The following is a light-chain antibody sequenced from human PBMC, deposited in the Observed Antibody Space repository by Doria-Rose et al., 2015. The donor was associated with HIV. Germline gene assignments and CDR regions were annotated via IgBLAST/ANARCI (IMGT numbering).Light chain of an antibody. CDR2: DGS. CDR3: HQYGTSWT. J-gene: IGKJ1*01. CDR1: QSFSSTY. Sequence: TQSPGTLSLSPGERATLSCRASQSFSSTYLAWYQQTPGQATSLLIYDGSTMATGIPDRFSASGSGTDFTLTINRLEPEDFALYYCHQYGTSWTFGQGTKVEI. V-gene: IGKV3-20*01.